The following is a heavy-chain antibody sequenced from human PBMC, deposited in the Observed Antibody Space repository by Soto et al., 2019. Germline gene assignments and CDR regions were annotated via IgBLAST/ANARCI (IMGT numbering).Heavy chain of an antibody. CDR1: GGSISSYY. J-gene: IGHJ6*02. CDR2: IYTSGST. V-gene: IGHV4-4*07. CDR3: ARWTAAAGRRNVYYYGMDV. D-gene: IGHD6-13*01. Sequence: QVQLQESGPGLVKPSETLSLTCTVSGGSISSYYWSWIRQPAGKGLELIGRIYTSGSTNYNPSLKRRVTMSVDTPQNQLSLKRSAVTAADTAVYYCARWTAAAGRRNVYYYGMDVWGQGTTVTVSS.